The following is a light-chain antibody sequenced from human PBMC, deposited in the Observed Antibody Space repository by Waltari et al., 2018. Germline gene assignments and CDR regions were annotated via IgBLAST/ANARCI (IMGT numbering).Light chain of an antibody. CDR1: QDISSW. CDR3: QQANIFPFS. J-gene: IGKJ4*01. Sequence: DIQMTQYPSSVSASVGVRVTVTCRASQDISSWLAWYQQKPGKAPELLIYAASSLQSGVPSRFSGSGSGTDFTLTISSLQPEDFSTYYCQQANIFPFSFGGGTKVEIK. CDR2: AAS. V-gene: IGKV1D-12*01.